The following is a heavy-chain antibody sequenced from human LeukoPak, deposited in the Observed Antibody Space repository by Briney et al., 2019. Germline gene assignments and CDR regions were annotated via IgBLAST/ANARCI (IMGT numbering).Heavy chain of an antibody. J-gene: IGHJ4*02. CDR1: GFTFSSYA. CDR2: INHSGST. V-gene: IGHV4-34*01. Sequence: PGGSLRLSCAASGFTFSSYAMNWVRQAPGKGLEWIGEINHSGSTNYNPSLKSRVTISVDTSKNQFSLKLSSVTAADTAVYYCARGRSSSWLGEHYYFDYWGQGTLVTVSS. CDR3: ARGRSSSWLGEHYYFDY. D-gene: IGHD6-13*01.